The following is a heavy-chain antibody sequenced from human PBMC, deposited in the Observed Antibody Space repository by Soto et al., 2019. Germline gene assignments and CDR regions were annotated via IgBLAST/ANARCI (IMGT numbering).Heavy chain of an antibody. J-gene: IGHJ4*02. Sequence: LRLSCAASGFAFSTNAMNWVRQAPGKGLEWVSTISYSAANTYYADSAKGRLTISRDNSKNTLYLQMSSLRAEDTAVYYCARGLPIDYWGPGTLVTV. CDR2: ISYSAANT. V-gene: IGHV3-23*01. CDR3: ARGLPIDY. CDR1: GFAFSTNA.